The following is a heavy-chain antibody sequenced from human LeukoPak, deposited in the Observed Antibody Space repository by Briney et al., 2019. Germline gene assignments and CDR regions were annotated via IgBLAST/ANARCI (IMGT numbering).Heavy chain of an antibody. CDR2: MSYDGSKE. CDR3: AKEGGGDYATNNLWY. D-gene: IGHD4-17*01. Sequence: GGSLRLSCAASGFTFSSYAMHWVRQAPGKGLEWVAVMSYDGSKEYYADSVKGRFTISRDNSKNTLYLQMNSLRAEDTAVYYCAKEGGGDYATNNLWYWGQGTLVTVSS. J-gene: IGHJ4*02. V-gene: IGHV3-30*04. CDR1: GFTFSSYA.